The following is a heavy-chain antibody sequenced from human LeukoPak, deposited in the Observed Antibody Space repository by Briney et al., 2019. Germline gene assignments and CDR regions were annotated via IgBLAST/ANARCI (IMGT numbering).Heavy chain of an antibody. CDR2: IYYSGST. CDR3: ARNYDIGPFDY. Sequence: SETLSPTCTVSGGSISSYYWSWIRQPPGKGLEWIGYIYYSGSTNYNPSLKSRVTISVDTSKNQFSLKLSSVTAADTAVYYCARNYDIGPFDYWGQGTLVTVSS. J-gene: IGHJ4*02. D-gene: IGHD3-9*01. CDR1: GGSISSYY. V-gene: IGHV4-59*01.